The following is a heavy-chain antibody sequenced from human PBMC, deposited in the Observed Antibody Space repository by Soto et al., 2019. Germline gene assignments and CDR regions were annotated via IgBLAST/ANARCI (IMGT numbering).Heavy chain of an antibody. CDR3: ARLGDDYYYYYMDV. J-gene: IGHJ6*03. D-gene: IGHD3-16*01. Sequence: ASVKVSCKASGYTFTSYGISWVRQAPGQGLEWMGWISAYNGNTNYAQKLQGRVTTTTDTSTSTAYMELRSLRSDDTAVYYCARLGDDYYYYYMDVWGKGTTVTVSS. CDR2: ISAYNGNT. CDR1: GYTFTSYG. V-gene: IGHV1-18*01.